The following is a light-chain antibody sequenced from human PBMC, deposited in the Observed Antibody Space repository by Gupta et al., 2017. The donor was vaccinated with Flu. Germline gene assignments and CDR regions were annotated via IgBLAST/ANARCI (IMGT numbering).Light chain of an antibody. Sequence: PGTLSWSPGERATLSCRARQSVSEGILGWEQQKPDQTPRLIIYDATNSDVGSTDRFGGGGENKDFTHTSSRREEEACEVYYTHQDCSSDTFGQGTXMDIK. CDR2: DAT. CDR3: HQDCSSDT. V-gene: IGKV3-20*01. CDR1: QSVSEGI. J-gene: IGKJ2*01.